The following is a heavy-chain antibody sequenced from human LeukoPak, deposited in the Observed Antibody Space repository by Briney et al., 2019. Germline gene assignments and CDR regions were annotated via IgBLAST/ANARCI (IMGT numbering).Heavy chain of an antibody. V-gene: IGHV1-69*04. CDR2: IIPILGIA. CDR3: ASDYCSGGSCYSRNLGY. CDR1: GGTFSSYA. J-gene: IGHJ4*02. Sequence: GASVKVSCKASGGTFSSYAISWVRQAPGQGLEWMGMIIPILGIANYAQKFQGRVTITADKSTSTAYMELSSLRSEDTAVYYCASDYCSGGSCYSRNLGYWGQGTLVTVSS. D-gene: IGHD2-15*01.